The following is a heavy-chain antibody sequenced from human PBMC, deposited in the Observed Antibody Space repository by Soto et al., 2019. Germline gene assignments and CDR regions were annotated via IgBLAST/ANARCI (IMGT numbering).Heavy chain of an antibody. V-gene: IGHV1-18*04. CDR2: ISAYNGNT. Sequence: ASVKVSCKASGYTFTSYGISWVRQAPGQGLEWMGWISAYNGNTNYAQKLQGRVTMTTDTSTSTAYMELRSLRSDDTAVYYCARDSLYYDFWSGYYKQKDYYYYGMDVWGQ. CDR3: ARDSLYYDFWSGYYKQKDYYYYGMDV. J-gene: IGHJ6*02. D-gene: IGHD3-3*01. CDR1: GYTFTSYG.